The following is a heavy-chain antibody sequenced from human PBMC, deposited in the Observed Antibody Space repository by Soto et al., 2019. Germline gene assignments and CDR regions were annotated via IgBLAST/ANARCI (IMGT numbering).Heavy chain of an antibody. J-gene: IGHJ4*02. Sequence: LRLSCAASGFTFSNYARTSVRQAPGKGLEWVSGISASTYYADSVKGRFTISRDNSRNTLYLQMNSLRAEDTAVYYCARRLDSTNWYYFDYWGQGTLVTVSS. CDR2: ISAST. V-gene: IGHV3-23*01. D-gene: IGHD2-2*01. CDR1: GFTFSNYA. CDR3: ARRLDSTNWYYFDY.